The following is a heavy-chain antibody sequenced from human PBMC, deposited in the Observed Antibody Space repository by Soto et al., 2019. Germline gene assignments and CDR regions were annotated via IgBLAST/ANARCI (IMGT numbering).Heavy chain of an antibody. V-gene: IGHV3-23*01. CDR1: GFTFSSYA. CDR3: AIGPHDYDYYMDV. J-gene: IGHJ6*03. Sequence: EVQLLESGGGLIQPGGSLRLSCEVSGFTFSSYALSWVRQAPGKGLEWVSGISVSGGSTYYADSVKGRFTISRDNSKNTLFLQMNSLRVADTAVYYCAIGPHDYDYYMDVWGKGTTVTVSS. CDR2: ISVSGGST.